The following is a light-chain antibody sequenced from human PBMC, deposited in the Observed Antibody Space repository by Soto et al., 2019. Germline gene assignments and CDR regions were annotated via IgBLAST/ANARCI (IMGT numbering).Light chain of an antibody. CDR1: SSDVGFYNY. V-gene: IGLV2-14*01. CDR2: EVS. Sequence: QSALTQPASVSGSPGQSITISCIGTSSDVGFYNYVSWYQQHPGKAPQLMIYEVSNRPSGVSNRFSGSKSGNTASLTISGLQAEDEADYYCSSYSTSSTPVVFGGGTKVTVL. J-gene: IGLJ2*01. CDR3: SSYSTSSTPVV.